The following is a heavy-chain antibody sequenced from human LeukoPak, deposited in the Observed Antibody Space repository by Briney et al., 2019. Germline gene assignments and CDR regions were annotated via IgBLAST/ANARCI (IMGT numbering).Heavy chain of an antibody. CDR3: ARAAGTAHIYYYYGMDV. J-gene: IGHJ6*02. CDR1: GFTFSTYA. CDR2: ISSDGSNK. V-gene: IGHV3-30-3*01. D-gene: IGHD2-21*01. Sequence: GGSLRLSCAASGFTFSTYAMHWVRQAPGKGLESVAVISSDGSNKYYADSVKGRFTMSRDNSKNTLFLQMNSLRPEDTAVYYCARAAGTAHIYYYYGMDVWGQGTTVTVSS.